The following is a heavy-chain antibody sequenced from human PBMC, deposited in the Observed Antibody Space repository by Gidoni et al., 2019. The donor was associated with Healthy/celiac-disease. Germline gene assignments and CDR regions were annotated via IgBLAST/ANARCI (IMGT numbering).Heavy chain of an antibody. CDR3: AKGLGFLEWLLEDLGPFDP. CDR2: ISGSGGST. Sequence: EVQLLESGGGLVQPGGSLRLSCAASGFTFSSYAMSWVRQAPGKGLEWVSAISGSGGSTYYADSVKGRFTISRDNSKNTLYLQMNSLRAEDTAVYYCAKGLGFLEWLLEDLGPFDPWGQGTLVTVSS. CDR1: GFTFSSYA. V-gene: IGHV3-23*01. J-gene: IGHJ5*02. D-gene: IGHD3-3*01.